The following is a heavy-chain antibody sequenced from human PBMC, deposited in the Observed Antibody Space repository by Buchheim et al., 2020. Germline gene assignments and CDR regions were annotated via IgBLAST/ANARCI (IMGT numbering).Heavy chain of an antibody. Sequence: QVQLVESGGGVVQPGTSLRLSCAASGFSFSTYGIQWVRQAPGKGLEWVALITSDGSNTYYLDSVKGRFAISRDNSKTTVYLHMNSLRAYDSGVYYCAKGGDYDSWGQGTL. CDR2: ITSDGSNT. CDR3: AKGGDYDS. J-gene: IGHJ4*02. V-gene: IGHV3-30*18. CDR1: GFSFSTYG. D-gene: IGHD1-26*01.